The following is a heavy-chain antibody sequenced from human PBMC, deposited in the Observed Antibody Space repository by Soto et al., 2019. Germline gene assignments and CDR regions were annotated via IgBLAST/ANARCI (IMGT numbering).Heavy chain of an antibody. J-gene: IGHJ4*02. CDR3: ASRWDGYNWPYSFDY. Sequence: QVQLVESGGGLVKPGGSLRLSCAASGFTFSDYYMTWIRQAPGKGLEWVSYISSTGSTIYYADSVKGRFTVSRDNAKNSLFLQMNSLRAEDTAVYYCASRWDGYNWPYSFDYWGQGTLVTVSS. D-gene: IGHD5-12*01. CDR2: ISSTGSTI. CDR1: GFTFSDYY. V-gene: IGHV3-11*01.